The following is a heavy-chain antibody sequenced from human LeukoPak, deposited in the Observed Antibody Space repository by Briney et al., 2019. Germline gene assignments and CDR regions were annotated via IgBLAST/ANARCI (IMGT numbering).Heavy chain of an antibody. CDR3: AKDQVLRFLEWLLEGVFDY. V-gene: IGHV3-23*01. D-gene: IGHD3-3*01. Sequence: GGSLRLSCAASGYTFRSYAMSWVRQAPGKGLEWVSAISGSGGSTYYADSVKGRFTISRDNSKSTLYLQMNSLRAEDTAVYYCAKDQVLRFLEWLLEGVFDYWGQGTLVILSS. CDR1: GYTFRSYA. CDR2: ISGSGGST. J-gene: IGHJ4*02.